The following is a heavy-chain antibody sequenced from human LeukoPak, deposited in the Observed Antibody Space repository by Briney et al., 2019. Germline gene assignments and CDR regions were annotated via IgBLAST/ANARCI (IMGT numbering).Heavy chain of an antibody. J-gene: IGHJ1*01. CDR1: GYTFTSYS. V-gene: IGHV1-46*01. D-gene: IGHD6-13*01. Sequence: GASVKVSRTASGYTFTSYSMHWVRQAPGQGLEWMGIINPSGGSTSYAQKFQGRVTMTRDTSTSTVYMELSSLRSEDTAVYYCAREIAAAAEYFQHWGQGTLVTVSS. CDR2: INPSGGST. CDR3: AREIAAAAEYFQH.